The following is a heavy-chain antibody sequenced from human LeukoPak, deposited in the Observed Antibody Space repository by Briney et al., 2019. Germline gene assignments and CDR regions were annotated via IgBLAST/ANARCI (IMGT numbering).Heavy chain of an antibody. D-gene: IGHD3-10*02. CDR3: AELGITMIGGV. V-gene: IGHV3-23*01. Sequence: GGSLRLSCAASGFTFSSYGMSWVRQAPGKGLEWVSTIIGSGGSTYDADSVKGRFTISRDNSRNTLYLQMNSLRAEDTAVYYCAELGITMIGGVWGKGTTVTTSS. CDR1: GFTFSSYG. CDR2: IIGSGGST. J-gene: IGHJ6*04.